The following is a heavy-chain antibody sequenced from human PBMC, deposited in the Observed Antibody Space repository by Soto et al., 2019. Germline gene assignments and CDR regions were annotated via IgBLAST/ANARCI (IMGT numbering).Heavy chain of an antibody. CDR2: ISHDGSNK. CDR3: AKDRLRGGFLTTATTNGMDV. V-gene: IGHV3-30*18. J-gene: IGHJ6*02. CDR1: GFTFSSYG. Sequence: QVQLVESGGGVVQPGRSLRLSCAASGFTFSSYGMHWGRQAPGKGLEWVALISHDGSNKYYVDSVKGRFTISRDNSKNTLFLQMNSLRAGDTAVYYCAKDRLRGGFLTTATTNGMDVWGQGTTVTVSS. D-gene: IGHD1-26*01.